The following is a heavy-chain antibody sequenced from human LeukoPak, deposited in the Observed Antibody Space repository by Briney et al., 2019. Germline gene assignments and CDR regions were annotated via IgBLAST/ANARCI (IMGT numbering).Heavy chain of an antibody. D-gene: IGHD3/OR15-3a*01. CDR3: ARGTGYLAYYFYAIDV. Sequence: PSETLSLTCAASGYYISSGYFWGWIRQPRGKGLEWIGSIDHSGRTYYNPSLKSRVTISADTTKNQFSLRLSSVTAADTAVYHCARGTGYLAYYFYAIDVWGKGTTVTVSS. CDR1: GYYISSGYF. V-gene: IGHV4-38-2*01. J-gene: IGHJ6*04. CDR2: IDHSGRT.